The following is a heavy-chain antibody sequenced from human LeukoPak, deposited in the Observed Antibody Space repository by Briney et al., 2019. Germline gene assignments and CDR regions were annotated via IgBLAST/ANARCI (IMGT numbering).Heavy chain of an antibody. V-gene: IGHV1-69*13. CDR3: ARDAHHYYDSSGYYFDP. CDR2: IIPIFGTA. J-gene: IGHJ5*02. CDR1: GGTFSSYA. Sequence: GASVNVSCKASGGTFSSYAISWVGQAPGQGLAWMGGIIPIFGTANYAQKFQGRVTITADESTSTAYMELSSLRSEDTAVYYCARDAHHYYDSSGYYFDPWGQGTLVTVSS. D-gene: IGHD3-22*01.